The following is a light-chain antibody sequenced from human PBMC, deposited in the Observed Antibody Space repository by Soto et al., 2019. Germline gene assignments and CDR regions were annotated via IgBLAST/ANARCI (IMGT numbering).Light chain of an antibody. CDR1: QSVNNK. J-gene: IGKJ5*01. CDR3: QQYNNWLYT. V-gene: IGKV3-15*01. Sequence: EIVMTQSPATLSVSPLEIVTVSFMASQSVNNKVAWYQQKPGQAPRLLIFGASTRATGIPARFSGSGSVTEFTLTISSLQSEDFAVYYCQQYNNWLYTFGQGTRLEIK. CDR2: GAS.